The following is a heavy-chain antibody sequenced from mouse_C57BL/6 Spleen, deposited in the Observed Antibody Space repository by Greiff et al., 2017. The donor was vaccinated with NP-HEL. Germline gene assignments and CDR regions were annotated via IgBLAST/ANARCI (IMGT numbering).Heavy chain of an antibody. CDR3: ARQGTTVVATPYYFDY. CDR1: GFTFSSYG. D-gene: IGHD1-1*01. J-gene: IGHJ2*01. CDR2: ISRGGSYT. V-gene: IGHV5-6*01. Sequence: DVQLVESGGDLVKPGGSLKLSCAASGFTFSSYGMSWVRQTPDKRLEWVATISRGGSYTYYPASVKGRFTISRDNAKNTLYLQMSSLKSEDTAMYYCARQGTTVVATPYYFDYWGQGTTLTVSS.